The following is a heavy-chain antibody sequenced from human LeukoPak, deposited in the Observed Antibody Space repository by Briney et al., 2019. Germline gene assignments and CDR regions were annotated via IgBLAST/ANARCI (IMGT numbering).Heavy chain of an antibody. CDR3: ARTIRGY. Sequence: GGSLRLSCAASGFTFSNYWMSWVRQAPGKGLEWVANIKEDGSEKYYVDSVKGRFTISRDNAKNSLYLQMNSLRAEDTAVYYCARTIRGYRGQGTLVTASS. D-gene: IGHD3-10*01. V-gene: IGHV3-7*02. J-gene: IGHJ4*02. CDR2: IKEDGSEK. CDR1: GFTFSNYW.